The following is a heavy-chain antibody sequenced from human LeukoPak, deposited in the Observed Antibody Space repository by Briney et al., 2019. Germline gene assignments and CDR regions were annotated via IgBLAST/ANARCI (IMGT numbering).Heavy chain of an antibody. CDR2: ISSSGSTI. D-gene: IGHD3-3*01. J-gene: IGHJ5*02. Sequence: AGSLRLSCAVSGFTFSDYYMSCIRQAPGKGLQWVSYISSSGSTIYYADSVKGRFTISRDNAKNSLYLQMNSLRAEDTAVYYCARVDDVWFDPWGQGALVTVSS. CDR1: GFTFSDYY. V-gene: IGHV3-11*01. CDR3: ARVDDVWFDP.